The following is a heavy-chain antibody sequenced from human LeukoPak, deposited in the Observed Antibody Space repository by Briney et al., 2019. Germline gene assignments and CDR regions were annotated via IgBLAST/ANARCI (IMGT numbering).Heavy chain of an antibody. CDR3: ARVGYYGSGSPSEFDY. D-gene: IGHD3-10*01. V-gene: IGHV4-39*07. CDR1: GGSISSSSYY. CDR2: IYYSGST. Sequence: SETLSLTCTVSGGSISSSSYYWGWIRQPPGKGLEWIGSIYYSGSTYYNPSLKSRVTISVDTSKNQFSLKLSSVTATDTAVYYCARVGYYGSGSPSEFDYWGQGTLVTVSP. J-gene: IGHJ4*02.